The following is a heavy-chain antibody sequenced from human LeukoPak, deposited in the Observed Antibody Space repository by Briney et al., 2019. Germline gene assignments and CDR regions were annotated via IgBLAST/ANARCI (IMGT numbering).Heavy chain of an antibody. Sequence: PGGSLRLSCAASGFTFSNAWMSWVRQAPGKGLEWVGRIKRKTDGGTTDYAAPVKGRFSISRDDSKNTLYLQMNSLKTEDTAVYYCTTLGDFDYWGLGTLVTVSS. CDR3: TTLGDFDY. J-gene: IGHJ4*02. CDR1: GFTFSNAW. CDR2: IKRKTDGGTT. V-gene: IGHV3-15*01. D-gene: IGHD2-21*01.